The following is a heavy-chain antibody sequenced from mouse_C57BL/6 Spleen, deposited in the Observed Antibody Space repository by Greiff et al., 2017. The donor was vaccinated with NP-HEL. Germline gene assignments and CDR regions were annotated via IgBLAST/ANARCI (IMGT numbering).Heavy chain of an antibody. CDR2: IWSGGST. J-gene: IGHJ4*01. V-gene: IGHV2-2*01. CDR1: GFSLTSYG. CDR3: APGYDDYYAMDY. Sequence: QVQLKQSGPGLVQPSQSLSITCTVSGFSLTSYGVHWARQSTGKGLEWLGVIWSGGSTDYNAALISRLRIGQDNSTSQVFFKMNSLQADDTAIYYCAPGYDDYYAMDYWGQGTSVTVSS. D-gene: IGHD2-2*01.